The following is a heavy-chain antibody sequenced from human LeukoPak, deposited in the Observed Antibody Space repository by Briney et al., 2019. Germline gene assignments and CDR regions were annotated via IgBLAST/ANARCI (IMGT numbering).Heavy chain of an antibody. Sequence: GGSLRLSCAASRFTFSRYAMHWVRQAPGKGLKWMANISYDGSNKYYADSVKGRFTISRDNSKNTLYLQMNSLRAEDTAVYYCAYRPYSGSYYPYYFDYWGQGTLVTVSS. CDR1: RFTFSRYA. CDR2: ISYDGSNK. D-gene: IGHD1-26*01. CDR3: AYRPYSGSYYPYYFDY. J-gene: IGHJ4*02. V-gene: IGHV3-30-3*01.